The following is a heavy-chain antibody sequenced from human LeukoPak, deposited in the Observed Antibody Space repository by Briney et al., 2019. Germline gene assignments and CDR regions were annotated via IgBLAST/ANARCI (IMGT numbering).Heavy chain of an antibody. J-gene: IGHJ4*02. CDR3: AREILYDSTGYYL. CDR1: GGSISSSSYY. V-gene: IGHV4-61*05. Sequence: PSETLSLTCTVSGGSISSSSYYWGWIRQPPGKGLEWIGYIYYSGSTNYNPSLKGRVTISVDTSKNQFSLKLSSVTAADTAVYYCAREILYDSTGYYLWGQGTLVTVSS. D-gene: IGHD3-22*01. CDR2: IYYSGST.